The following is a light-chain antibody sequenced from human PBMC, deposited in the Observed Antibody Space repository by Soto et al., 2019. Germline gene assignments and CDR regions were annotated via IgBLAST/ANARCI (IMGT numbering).Light chain of an antibody. J-gene: IGKJ5*01. V-gene: IGKV3-20*01. Sequence: ESVLTQSPGTLSLSPGERATLSCRASESVASNYLAWYQHKPGQAPRLLFFGASNRATAIPDRFSGSGSGTDFTITISRVELEHVPVYYCQPEGSWITVGQGPRLEIK. CDR3: QPEGSWIT. CDR1: ESVASNY. CDR2: GAS.